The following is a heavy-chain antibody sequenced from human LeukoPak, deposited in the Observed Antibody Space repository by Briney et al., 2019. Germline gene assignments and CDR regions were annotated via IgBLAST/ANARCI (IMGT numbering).Heavy chain of an antibody. J-gene: IGHJ4*02. CDR3: ARGGGGFDF. V-gene: IGHV4-34*01. CDR1: GGSLSGDYSRDY. Sequence: SETLSLTCVVNGGSLSGDYSRDYWSWIRQPPGKGLGWIGEINHSGSTDYNPSLKSRVTISVDTSKNQFSLKLTSVTAAGTAVYYCARGGGGFDFWGQGILVTVSS. D-gene: IGHD3-16*01. CDR2: INHSGST.